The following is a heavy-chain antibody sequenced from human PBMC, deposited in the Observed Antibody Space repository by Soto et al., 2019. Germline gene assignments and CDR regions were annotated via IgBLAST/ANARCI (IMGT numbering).Heavy chain of an antibody. CDR2: IYYSGST. J-gene: IGHJ4*02. CDR3: SRTSFSVGICYKIDY. CDR1: GGSIRRGGYY. V-gene: IGHV4-31*03. D-gene: IGHD2-15*01. Sequence: QVQLQESGPGLVKPSQTLSLTCTVSGGSIRRGGYYWSWIRQHPGTGLEWIGYIYYSGSTYYNPSLKSRVTISVDTSKNQFSLKLSSVTAADTAVYYCSRTSFSVGICYKIDYGGQGTLVTVSS.